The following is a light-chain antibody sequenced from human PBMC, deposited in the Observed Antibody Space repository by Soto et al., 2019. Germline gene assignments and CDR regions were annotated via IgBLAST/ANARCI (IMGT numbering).Light chain of an antibody. CDR2: RAS. J-gene: IGKJ1*01. CDR3: QQYGSSHRT. Sequence: EIVLTQSPGTLSLSPGERATLSCRASQSVSSSYLAWYQQKPGQAPRLLIYRASSRATGIPDRFSGSGSGTDFTLTISTLEPEDFAVYYCQQYGSSHRTFGQGTKVEIK. CDR1: QSVSSSY. V-gene: IGKV3-20*01.